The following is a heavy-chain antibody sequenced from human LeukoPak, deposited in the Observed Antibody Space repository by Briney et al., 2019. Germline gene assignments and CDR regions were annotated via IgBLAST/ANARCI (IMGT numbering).Heavy chain of an antibody. CDR1: GFTSSSYG. J-gene: IGHJ4*02. D-gene: IGHD3-16*02. Sequence: GRSLRLSCAASGFTSSSYGMHWVRQAPGKGQEWVAVISYDGSNKYYADSVKGRFTISRDNSKNTLYLQMNSLRAEDTAIYYCARHLIYSYIPFDNWGQGTLVTVSS. CDR2: ISYDGSNK. V-gene: IGHV3-30*03. CDR3: ARHLIYSYIPFDN.